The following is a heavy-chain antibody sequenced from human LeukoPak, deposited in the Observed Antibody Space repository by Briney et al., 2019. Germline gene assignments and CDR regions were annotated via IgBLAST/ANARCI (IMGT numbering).Heavy chain of an antibody. Sequence: SVKVSCKASGGTFSSDTISWVRQAPGQGLECMGGIIPIFGTANYAQKFQGRVTITADESTSTAYMELSSLRYEDRAVYYCARDRVLWFGELLYWGQGTLVTVSS. CDR1: GGTFSSDT. V-gene: IGHV1-69*13. D-gene: IGHD3-10*01. CDR2: IIPIFGTA. CDR3: ARDRVLWFGELLY. J-gene: IGHJ4*02.